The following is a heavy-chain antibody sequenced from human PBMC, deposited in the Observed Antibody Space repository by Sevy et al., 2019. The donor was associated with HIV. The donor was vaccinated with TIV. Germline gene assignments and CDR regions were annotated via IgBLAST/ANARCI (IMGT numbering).Heavy chain of an antibody. CDR1: GYIFSDYY. D-gene: IGHD4-17*01. CDR3: ARLTTQPTSDLYGLDV. Sequence: ASVKVSCKASGYIFSDYYIHWVRQAPGQGLEWMAWINSDSGVTNYAQRFQGAVTVTRYTSLRTAYLELTNLKSNDTAIYYCARLTTQPTSDLYGLDVWGQGTTVTVSS. V-gene: IGHV1-2*02. CDR2: INSDSGVT. J-gene: IGHJ6*02.